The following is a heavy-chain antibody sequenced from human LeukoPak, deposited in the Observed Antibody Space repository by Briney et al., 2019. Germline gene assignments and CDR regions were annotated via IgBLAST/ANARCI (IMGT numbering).Heavy chain of an antibody. D-gene: IGHD2-15*01. CDR1: GFTFSNAW. J-gene: IGHJ3*02. Sequence: GGSLRLSCATSGFTFSNAWMNWVRQAPGKGLEWVGRIRSNSDGGTIDYAAPVKGRFTLSRDDSKTTLYLQMDSLRTEDTAVYYCASEFRSGHMGRDAFEIWGQGTMVTVSS. CDR3: ASEFRSGHMGRDAFEI. V-gene: IGHV3-15*07. CDR2: IRSNSDGGTI.